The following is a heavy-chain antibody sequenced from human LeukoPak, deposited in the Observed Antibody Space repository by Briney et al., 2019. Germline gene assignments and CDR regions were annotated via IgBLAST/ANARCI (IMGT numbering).Heavy chain of an antibody. J-gene: IGHJ4*02. Sequence: SETLSLTCTVSGGSISGYYWNWIRQPAGKGLEWIGRIYPSGSTYYNPSLKSRVSMSVDRSKNQFSLNLNSVTAADTAVYYCARHPCSCGSCRMFDYWGQGTLVTVSS. D-gene: IGHD2-15*01. CDR2: IYPSGST. V-gene: IGHV4-4*07. CDR1: GGSISGYY. CDR3: ARHPCSCGSCRMFDY.